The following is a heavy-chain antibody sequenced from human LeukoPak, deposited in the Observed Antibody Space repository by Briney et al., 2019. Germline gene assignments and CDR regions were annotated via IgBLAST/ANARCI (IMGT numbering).Heavy chain of an antibody. V-gene: IGHV4-59*08. CDR3: AKGGGWDAFDI. D-gene: IGHD6-19*01. Sequence: SETLSLTCTISGGSISSSYWSWIRQPPGKGLEWIGYTYNSGSTNYNPSLKSRLTISVDSSKNQFSLKLNSVTAADTAVYYCAKGGGWDAFDIWGQGTMVTVSS. CDR1: GGSISSSY. CDR2: TYNSGST. J-gene: IGHJ3*02.